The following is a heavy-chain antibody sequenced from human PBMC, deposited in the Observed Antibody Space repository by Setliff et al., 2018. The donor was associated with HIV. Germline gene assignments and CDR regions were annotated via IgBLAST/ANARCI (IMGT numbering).Heavy chain of an antibody. D-gene: IGHD3-16*01. CDR2: IHYTGST. CDR3: ARYMCSNYVCSGFDY. J-gene: IGHJ4*02. CDR1: GGSLNGHF. V-gene: IGHV4-59*11. Sequence: SETLSLTCTVIGGSLNGHFWSWIRQPPGKGPEWIGDIHYTGSTNYNPSLKSRVTISVDTSKNHFSLRLSSVTAADTAVFFCARYMCSNYVCSGFDYWGQGTLVTVSS.